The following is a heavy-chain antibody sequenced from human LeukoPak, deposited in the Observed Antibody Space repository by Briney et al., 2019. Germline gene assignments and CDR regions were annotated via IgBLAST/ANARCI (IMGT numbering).Heavy chain of an antibody. V-gene: IGHV3-73*01. CDR2: IRSKANSYAT. CDR3: TRHGERYSSGWDTSDY. CDR1: GFTFSGSA. J-gene: IGHJ4*02. D-gene: IGHD6-19*01. Sequence: GGSLRLSCAASGFTFSGSAMHWVRQASGKGLEWVGRIRSKANSYATAYAASVKGRFTISRDDSKNTAYLQMNSLKTEDTAVYYCTRHGERYSSGWDTSDYWGQGTLVTVSS.